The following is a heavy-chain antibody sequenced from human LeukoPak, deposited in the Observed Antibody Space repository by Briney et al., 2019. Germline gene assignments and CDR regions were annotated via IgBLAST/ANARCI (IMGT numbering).Heavy chain of an antibody. D-gene: IGHD1-26*01. CDR3: ARVKGEGAHIDY. CDR2: INSDGSST. CDR1: GFTFSSYW. J-gene: IGHJ4*02. Sequence: GGSLRLSCAASGFTFSSYWMHWVRQAPGKGLVWVSRINSDGSSTSYADSVKGRFTISRDNAKNSLYLQMNRLRAEDTAFYHCARVKGEGAHIDYWGQGTLVTVSS. V-gene: IGHV3-74*01.